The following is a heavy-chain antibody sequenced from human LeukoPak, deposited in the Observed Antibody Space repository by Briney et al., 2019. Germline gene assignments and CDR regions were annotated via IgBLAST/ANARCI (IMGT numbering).Heavy chain of an antibody. CDR1: GGSISSGAYY. J-gene: IGHJ6*03. CDR3: ARGRTGTTSFSPYYYYYYMDV. Sequence: SETLSLTCTVSGGSISSGAYYWSWIRQHPGKGLEWVGYMYYTGSTYYNPSLKSRLTRSLDTSKNQFSLKLSSVTAADTAVYYCARGRTGTTSFSPYYYYYYMDVWGKGTTVTVSS. CDR2: MYYTGST. D-gene: IGHD1-7*01. V-gene: IGHV4-31*03.